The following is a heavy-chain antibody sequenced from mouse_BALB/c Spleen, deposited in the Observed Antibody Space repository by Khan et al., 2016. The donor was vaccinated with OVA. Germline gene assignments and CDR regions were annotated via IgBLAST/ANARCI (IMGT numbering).Heavy chain of an antibody. CDR3: ARGSCHYLFAY. V-gene: IGHV1S137*01. CDR2: ISTHYGDS. CDR1: GYLFTDFS. D-gene: IGHD1-1*01. Sequence: QVQLKESGAELVRPGVSVKISCKGSGYLFTDFSMHWVKRSHAKSLEWIGVISTHYGDSIYNQNFKGKATLTVDRSSSAAYMELARLTDEDSATYYCARGSCHYLFAYWGQGTLVTVSA. J-gene: IGHJ3*01.